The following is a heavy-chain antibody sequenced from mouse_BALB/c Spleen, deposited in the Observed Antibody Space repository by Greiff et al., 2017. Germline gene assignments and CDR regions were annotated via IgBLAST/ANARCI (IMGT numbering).Heavy chain of an antibody. J-gene: IGHJ4*01. CDR3: AREKQDMDY. CDR2: IWGDGST. V-gene: IGHV2-6-7*01. CDR1: GFSLTGYG. Sequence: VQRVESGPGLVAPSQSLSITCTVSGFSLTGYGVNWVRQPPGKGLEWLGMIWGDGSTDYNSALKSRLSISKDNSKSHVFLKMNSLQTDDTARYYCAREKQDMDYWGQGTSVTVSS.